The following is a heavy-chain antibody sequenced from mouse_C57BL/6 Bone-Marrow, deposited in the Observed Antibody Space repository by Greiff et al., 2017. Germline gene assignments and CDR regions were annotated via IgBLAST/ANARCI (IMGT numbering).Heavy chain of an antibody. J-gene: IGHJ3*01. CDR2: IWSGGST. V-gene: IGHV2-2*01. CDR1: GFSLTSYG. D-gene: IGHD2-2*01. Sequence: QVQLKESGPGLVQPSQSLSITCTVSGFSLTSYGVHWVRQSPGKGLEWLGVIWSGGSTDYNAAFISRLSISKDNAKSQVFFKKNSLQADDTAIDYCARKKENGYEGFAYWGQGTLVTVSA. CDR3: ARKKENGYEGFAY.